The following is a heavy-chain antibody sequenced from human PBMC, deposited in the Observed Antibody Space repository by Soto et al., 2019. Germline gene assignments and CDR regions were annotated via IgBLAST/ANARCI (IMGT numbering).Heavy chain of an antibody. J-gene: IGHJ3*02. CDR1: GFTFSSYA. D-gene: IGHD2-2*01. CDR3: ARESSERDAFDI. CDR2: ISYDGSNK. Sequence: GGSLRLSCAASGFTFSSYAMHWVRQAPGKGLEWVAVISYDGSNKYYADSVKGRFTISRDNSKNTLYLQMNSLRAEDTAVYYCARESSERDAFDIWGQGTMVTVSS. V-gene: IGHV3-30*04.